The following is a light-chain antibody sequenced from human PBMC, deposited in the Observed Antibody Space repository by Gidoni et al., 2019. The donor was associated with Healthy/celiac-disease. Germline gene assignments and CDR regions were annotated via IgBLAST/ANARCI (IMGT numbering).Light chain of an antibody. J-gene: IGKJ2*01. V-gene: IGKV2-28*01. CDR1: QSLLHSNGYNY. CDR2: FGS. CDR3: MQALQTPRT. Sequence: DIVRHQPPLSLTVTPGEQASTACRSRQSLLHSNGYNYLDWYLQKPGQSPQLLIYFGSSRASGVPDRFSGSGSGTDFTLKISRVEAEDVGVYYCMQALQTPRTFGQGTKLEIK.